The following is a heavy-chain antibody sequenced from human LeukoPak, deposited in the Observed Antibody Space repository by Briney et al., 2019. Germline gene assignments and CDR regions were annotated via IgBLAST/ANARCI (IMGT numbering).Heavy chain of an antibody. V-gene: IGHV4-34*01. CDR3: ARAACSGGSCCHDY. D-gene: IGHD2-15*01. CDR2: INHSGST. Sequence: QSGGSLRLSCAASGFTFSSYGMHWVRQAPGKGLEWIGEINHSGSTNYNPSLKSRVTISVDTSKNQFSLKLSSVTATDTAVYYCARAACSGGSCCHDYWGQGTLVIVSS. J-gene: IGHJ4*02. CDR1: GFTFSSYG.